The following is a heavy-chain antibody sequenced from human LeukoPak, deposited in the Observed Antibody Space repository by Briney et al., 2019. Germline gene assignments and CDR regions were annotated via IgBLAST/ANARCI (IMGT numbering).Heavy chain of an antibody. J-gene: IGHJ4*02. Sequence: GGSLRLSCAASGFTVSSTYMSWVRQAPGKGLEWVSVIYSGGNIYYIESVKGRFTISRDNSKNTLYLQMNSLRAEDTAVYYCARERGAYWGQGTLVTVSS. CDR1: GFTVSSTY. D-gene: IGHD1-26*01. CDR2: IYSGGNI. CDR3: ARERGAY. V-gene: IGHV3-53*01.